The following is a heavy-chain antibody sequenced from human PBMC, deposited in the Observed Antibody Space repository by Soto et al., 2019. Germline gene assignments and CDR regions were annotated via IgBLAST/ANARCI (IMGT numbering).Heavy chain of an antibody. D-gene: IGHD4-17*01. CDR1: GGSISSTDYY. Sequence: SEPLCLRCTVSGGSISSTDYYWSWIRQPPGKGLEWIGYIYYSGSSYYNPALKSRITISVDTSKNQFSLKLDSVTAADTAVYYCARFTGDGENWFDPWGQGTLVTVSS. V-gene: IGHV4-30-4*01. CDR2: IYYSGSS. J-gene: IGHJ5*01. CDR3: ARFTGDGENWFDP.